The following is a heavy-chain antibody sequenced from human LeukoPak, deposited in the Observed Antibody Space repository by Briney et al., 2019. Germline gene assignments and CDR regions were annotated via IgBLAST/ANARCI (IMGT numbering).Heavy chain of an antibody. CDR2: IYYSGST. J-gene: IGHJ5*02. V-gene: IGHV4-59*08. CDR3: ARHIPEKSSSWYNWFDP. CDR1: GGSISSYY. Sequence: SETLSLTCTVSGGSISSYYWSWIRQPPGKGLEWIGYIYYSGSTDYNPSFKSRVTISVDTSKNQFSLKLSSVTAADTAVYYYARHIPEKSSSWYNWFDPWGQGSRVTVSS. D-gene: IGHD6-13*01.